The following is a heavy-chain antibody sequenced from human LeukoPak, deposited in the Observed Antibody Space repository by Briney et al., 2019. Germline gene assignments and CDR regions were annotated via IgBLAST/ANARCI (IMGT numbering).Heavy chain of an antibody. Sequence: GRSLRLSCAASGFTFSSYAMHWVRQAPGKGLEWVAVISYDGSNKYYADSVKGRFTISRDNSKNTLYLQMNSLRAEDTAVYYCARGGTYVWGSPDDYWGQGTLVTVSS. J-gene: IGHJ4*02. CDR2: ISYDGSNK. D-gene: IGHD3-16*01. V-gene: IGHV3-30-3*01. CDR3: ARGGTYVWGSPDDY. CDR1: GFTFSSYA.